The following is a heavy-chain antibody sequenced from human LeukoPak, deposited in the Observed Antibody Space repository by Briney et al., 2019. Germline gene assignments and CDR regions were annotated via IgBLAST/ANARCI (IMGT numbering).Heavy chain of an antibody. CDR2: IYHSGST. V-gene: IGHV4-4*02. Sequence: SETLSLTCAVSGGSISSSNWWSWVRQPPGKGLEWIGEIYHSGSTNYNPSLKSRVTISVDKSKNQFSLKLSSVTAADTAVYYCARFVRGVIISTDDAFDIWGQGTMVTVSS. CDR1: GGSISSSNW. CDR3: ARFVRGVIISTDDAFDI. D-gene: IGHD3-10*01. J-gene: IGHJ3*02.